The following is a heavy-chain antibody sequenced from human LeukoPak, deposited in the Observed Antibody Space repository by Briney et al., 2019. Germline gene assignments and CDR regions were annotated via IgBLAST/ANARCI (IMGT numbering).Heavy chain of an antibody. J-gene: IGHJ4*02. D-gene: IGHD3-10*01. CDR1: GFTFSSYI. CDR2: ISSGSSYI. Sequence: GGSLRLSCAASGFTFSSYIMNWVRQAPGKGLEWVSSISSGSSYIYYADSVKGRFTISRENAKNSLYLQMDSLRAEDTAVYYCARLTGNYGDYWGQGTLVTVSS. V-gene: IGHV3-21*01. CDR3: ARLTGNYGDY.